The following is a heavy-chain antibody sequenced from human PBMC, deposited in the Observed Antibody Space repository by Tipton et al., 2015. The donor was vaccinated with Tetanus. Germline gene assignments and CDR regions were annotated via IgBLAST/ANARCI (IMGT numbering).Heavy chain of an antibody. V-gene: IGHV4-30-4*01. CDR3: ARMGFTYGQVVY. CDR2: VYYSGRT. Sequence: TLSLTCNVSGGSINTGGYYWSWIRQSPGKGLEWIGHVYYSGRTYYNPPLKSRVTISADMSKNQFSLKLTSVTAADTATYYCARMGFTYGQVVYWGQGTLVTVAS. D-gene: IGHD5-18*01. CDR1: GGSINTGGYY. J-gene: IGHJ4*02.